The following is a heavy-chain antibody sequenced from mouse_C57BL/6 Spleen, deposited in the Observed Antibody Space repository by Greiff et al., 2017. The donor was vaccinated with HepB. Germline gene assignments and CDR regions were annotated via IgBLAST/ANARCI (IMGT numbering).Heavy chain of an antibody. V-gene: IGHV3-6*01. CDR3: ARVAYYSNYVHWYFDV. J-gene: IGHJ1*03. D-gene: IGHD2-5*01. CDR1: GYSITSGYY. Sequence: EVKLVESGPGLVKPSQSLSLTCSVTGYSITSGYYWNWIRQFPGNKLEWMGYISYDGSNNYNPSLKNRISITRDTSKNQFFLKLNSVTTEDTATYYCARVAYYSNYVHWYFDVWGTGTTVTVSS. CDR2: ISYDGSN.